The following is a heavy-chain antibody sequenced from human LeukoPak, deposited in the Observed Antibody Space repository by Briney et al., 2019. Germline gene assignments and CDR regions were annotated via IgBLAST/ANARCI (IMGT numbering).Heavy chain of an antibody. CDR3: ARFGVVASGTNY. V-gene: IGHV4-34*01. CDR1: GGSFSGYY. J-gene: IGHJ4*02. CDR2: INHSGST. Sequence: PSETLSLTCAVYGGSFSGYYWNWIRQPPGKGLEWIGEINHSGSTNYNPSLKSRVTISVDTSKNQFSLKLSSVTAADTAVHYCARFGVVASGTNYWGQGTLVTVSS. D-gene: IGHD6-13*01.